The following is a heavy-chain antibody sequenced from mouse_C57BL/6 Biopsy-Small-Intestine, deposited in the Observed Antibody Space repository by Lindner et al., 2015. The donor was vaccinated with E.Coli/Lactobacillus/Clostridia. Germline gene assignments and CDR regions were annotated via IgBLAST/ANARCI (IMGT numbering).Heavy chain of an antibody. D-gene: IGHD1-1*01. Sequence: VQLQESGAELAKPGASVKLSCKASGYTFTSYWMHWVKQRPGHGLEWIGEIFPGSGSTNYNEKFKGKATFTADTSSNTAYMQLSSLTTEDSAIYYCSIYYYGSRRYFDVWGTGTTVTVSS. CDR3: SIYYYGSRRYFDV. V-gene: IGHV1-9*01. CDR2: IFPGSGST. J-gene: IGHJ1*03. CDR1: GYTFTSYW.